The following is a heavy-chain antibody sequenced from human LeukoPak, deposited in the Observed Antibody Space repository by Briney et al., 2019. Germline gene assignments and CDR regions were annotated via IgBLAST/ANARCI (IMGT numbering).Heavy chain of an antibody. J-gene: IGHJ4*02. D-gene: IGHD1-7*01. CDR2: IIPVFGTA. CDR3: ARARYNWNYVTPHYFDY. Sequence: ASVKVSCKASGGTFSSYTINWVRQAPGQGLEWMGGIIPVFGTANYVQKFQGRVTITADESTSTAYMELSSLRSEDTAVYYCARARYNWNYVTPHYFDYWGQGTLVTVSS. V-gene: IGHV1-69*13. CDR1: GGTFSSYT.